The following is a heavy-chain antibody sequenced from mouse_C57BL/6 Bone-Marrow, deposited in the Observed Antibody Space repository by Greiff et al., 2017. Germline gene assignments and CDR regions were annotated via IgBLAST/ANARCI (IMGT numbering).Heavy chain of an antibody. D-gene: IGHD2-5*01. CDR3: ARHGYSNYVGWYFDV. CDR1: GFTFSDYY. Sequence: EVKLMESGGGLVQPGGSLKLSCAASGFTFSDYYMYWVRQTPEKRLEWVAYISNGGGSTYYPDTVKGRFTISRDNAKNTLYLQMSRLKSEDTAMYYCARHGYSNYVGWYFDVWGTGTTVTVSS. J-gene: IGHJ1*03. CDR2: ISNGGGST. V-gene: IGHV5-12*01.